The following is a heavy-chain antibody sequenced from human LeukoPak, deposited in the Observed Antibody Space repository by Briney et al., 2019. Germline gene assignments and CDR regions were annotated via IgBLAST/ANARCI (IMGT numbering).Heavy chain of an antibody. CDR2: ISGSGTNT. V-gene: IGHV3-23*01. D-gene: IGHD6-19*01. CDR1: GFTFSSYA. Sequence: GGSLRLSCAASGFTFSSYAMTWVRQAPGKGLEWVSGISGSGTNTYYADSVKGRFNISRDNSKKTLYLQMNSLTAEDTAVYYCAKGTASVGYSSGWPFDYWGQGTLVTVSS. J-gene: IGHJ4*02. CDR3: AKGTASVGYSSGWPFDY.